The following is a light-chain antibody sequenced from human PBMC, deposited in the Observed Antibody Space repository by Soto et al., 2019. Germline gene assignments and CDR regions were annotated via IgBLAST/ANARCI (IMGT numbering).Light chain of an antibody. J-gene: IGLJ1*01. CDR1: SSDVGGYNY. Sequence: QSVLTQPPSASGSPGQSVTISCTGTSSDVGGYNYVSWFQQHPGKAPKFIMHEVNQRPSGVPDRFSGSKSGNTASLTVSGLQAEDERTYYCSSYGGYNNVVFGTGTKVTVL. CDR3: SSYGGYNNVV. CDR2: EVN. V-gene: IGLV2-8*01.